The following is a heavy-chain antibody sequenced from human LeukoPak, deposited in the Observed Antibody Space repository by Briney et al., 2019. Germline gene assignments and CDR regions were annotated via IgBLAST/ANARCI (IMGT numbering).Heavy chain of an antibody. Sequence: GGSLRLSCAASGFTFSAYYMSWIRQAPGPGLEGVSDISSSVSTRYSADSVKGRLAISRDNAKNSLYLQMSSLRAEDTAVYYCAREFYGPFDYWGQGTLVTVSS. CDR3: AREFYGPFDY. J-gene: IGHJ4*02. CDR1: GFTFSAYY. V-gene: IGHV3-11*01. D-gene: IGHD2/OR15-2a*01. CDR2: ISSSVSTR.